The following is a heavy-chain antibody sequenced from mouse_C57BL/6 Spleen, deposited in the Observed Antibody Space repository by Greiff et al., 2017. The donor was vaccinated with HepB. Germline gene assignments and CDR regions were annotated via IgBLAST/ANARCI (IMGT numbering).Heavy chain of an antibody. CDR1: GYTFTSYW. V-gene: IGHV1-5*01. CDR2: IYPGNSDT. CDR3: TTHYGSSLTWFAY. J-gene: IGHJ3*01. Sequence: EVQLQESGTVLARPGASVKMSCKTSGYTFTSYWMHWVKQRPGQGLEWIGAIYPGNSDTSYNQKFKGKAKLTAVTSASTAYMELSSLTNEDSAVYYCTTHYGSSLTWFAYWGQGTLVTVSA. D-gene: IGHD1-1*01.